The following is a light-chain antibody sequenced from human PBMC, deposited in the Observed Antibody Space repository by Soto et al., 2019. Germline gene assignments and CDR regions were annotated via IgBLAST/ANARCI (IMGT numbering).Light chain of an antibody. CDR2: GAS. CDR3: LQYGTFPRT. Sequence: EIVLTQSPDTLSLSPGERATLSCRASQSVRSSYLAWYQQNAGQAPRLLIYGASSRATGIPDRFSGSGSGTDFTLTISRLEPEDFAVYYCLQYGTFPRTFGQGTKVDIK. J-gene: IGKJ1*01. CDR1: QSVRSSY. V-gene: IGKV3-20*01.